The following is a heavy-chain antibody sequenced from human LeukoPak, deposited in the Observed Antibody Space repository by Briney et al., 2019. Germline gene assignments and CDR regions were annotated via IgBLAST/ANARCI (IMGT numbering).Heavy chain of an antibody. CDR3: ARDRGNYMDV. D-gene: IGHD3-10*01. J-gene: IGHJ6*03. CDR2: ISSNWVNT. V-gene: IGHV3-64*01. Sequence: EYFSSISSNWVNTYYANSVKGRFTISRDNSKNTLYLQMNSLRAEDTAVYYCARDRGNYMDVWGKGTTVTVSS.